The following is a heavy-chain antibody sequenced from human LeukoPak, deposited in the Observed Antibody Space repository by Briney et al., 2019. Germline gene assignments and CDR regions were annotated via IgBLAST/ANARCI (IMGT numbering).Heavy chain of an antibody. J-gene: IGHJ4*02. V-gene: IGHV4-4*07. Sequence: PSETLSLTCTVSGGSISSYYWSWIRQPAGKGLEWIGRIYTSGSTNYNPSLKSRVTMSVDTSKNQFSLKLSSVTAADTAVYYCATSPEYYDSSGYLSDWGQGTLVTVSS. CDR3: ATSPEYYDSSGYLSD. CDR1: GGSISSYY. CDR2: IYTSGST. D-gene: IGHD3-22*01.